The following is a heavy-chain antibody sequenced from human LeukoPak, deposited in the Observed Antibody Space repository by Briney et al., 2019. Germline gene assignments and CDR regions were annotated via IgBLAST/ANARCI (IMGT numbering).Heavy chain of an antibody. CDR1: GFTFRNYW. Sequence: GGSLRLSCAASGFTFRNYWMYWVRQAPGKGLVWIANINEHGTPMYEDSVKGRFTISRDNTKNTLYLQMNSLRAEDTAVYYCAKTSWIQLWPLDYWGQGTLVTVSS. CDR2: INEHGTP. CDR3: AKTSWIQLWPLDY. D-gene: IGHD5-18*01. V-gene: IGHV3-74*03. J-gene: IGHJ4*02.